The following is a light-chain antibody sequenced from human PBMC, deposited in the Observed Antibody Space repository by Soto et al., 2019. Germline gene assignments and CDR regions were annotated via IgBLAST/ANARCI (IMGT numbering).Light chain of an antibody. CDR1: QDIITW. V-gene: IGKV1-5*03. Sequence: IQMTQSPSTLSASVGDRVTITCRASQDIITWMAWYQKKPGKAPKLLIYKASSLETGVPSRFSGSGSGTEFSLTISSLQPDDFAIYYCQHYNSVFGKGTKVEIK. CDR3: QHYNSV. CDR2: KAS. J-gene: IGKJ1*01.